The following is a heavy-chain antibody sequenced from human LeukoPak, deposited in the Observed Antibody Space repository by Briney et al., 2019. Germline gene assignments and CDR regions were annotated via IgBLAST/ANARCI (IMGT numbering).Heavy chain of an antibody. CDR1: GFTFSSYA. CDR3: AKDGPDIVVVVAAAPPYFDY. Sequence: PGGSLRLSCAASGFTFSSYAMSWVRQAPGKGLEWVSAISGSGGSTYYADSVKGRFTISRDNSKNTLYLQMNSLRAEDTAVYYCAKDGPDIVVVVAAAPPYFDYWGQGTLVTVSS. CDR2: ISGSGGST. D-gene: IGHD2-15*01. V-gene: IGHV3-23*01. J-gene: IGHJ4*02.